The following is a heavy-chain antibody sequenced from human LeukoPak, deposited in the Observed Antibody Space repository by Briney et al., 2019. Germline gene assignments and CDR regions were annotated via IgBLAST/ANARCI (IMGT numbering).Heavy chain of an antibody. CDR3: ARDRGAGRRDY. V-gene: IGHV4-30-2*01. Sequence: PSETLSLTCTVSGSSISSGGYYWSWIRQPPGKGLEWIAYISHSGSTSYNPSLKSRVTISVDTSKNQFSLKLSSVTAADTAVYYCARDRGAGRRDYWGQGTLVTVSS. CDR2: ISHSGST. J-gene: IGHJ4*02. CDR1: GSSISSGGYY. D-gene: IGHD6-13*01.